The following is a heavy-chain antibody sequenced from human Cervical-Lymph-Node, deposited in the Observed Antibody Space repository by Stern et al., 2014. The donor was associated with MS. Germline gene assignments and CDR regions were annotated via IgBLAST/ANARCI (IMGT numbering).Heavy chain of an antibody. CDR3: ARDLVDCRIGGPGTSDY. Sequence: QLVQSGAEVKKPGASVKVSCKASGYTFPSYYIHWVRQAPGNGLEWMGVINPGDGSTGYAQNFQGRFTMTSDTSMSTVSMELTSLRSEDTAVFYCARDLVDCRIGGPGTSDYWGQGTLVTVSS. CDR1: GYTFPSYY. V-gene: IGHV1-46*03. CDR2: INPGDGST. D-gene: IGHD3-9*01. J-gene: IGHJ4*02.